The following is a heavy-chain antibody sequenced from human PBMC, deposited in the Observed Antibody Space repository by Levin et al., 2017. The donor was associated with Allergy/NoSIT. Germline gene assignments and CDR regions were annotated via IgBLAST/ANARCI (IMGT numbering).Heavy chain of an antibody. Sequence: GGSLRLSCAASGFTFSNYAMSWVRQAPGKGLEWVSAITNSGRTYYADSVKGRFTVSRDNSKNPLYPQMNSPRADDAGVYYCAKEMTTVIPVCDEWGQGNLVTVSS. D-gene: IGHD4-17*01. CDR1: GFTFSNYA. V-gene: IGHV3-23*01. J-gene: IGHJ4*02. CDR2: ITNSGRT. CDR3: AKEMTTVIPVCDE.